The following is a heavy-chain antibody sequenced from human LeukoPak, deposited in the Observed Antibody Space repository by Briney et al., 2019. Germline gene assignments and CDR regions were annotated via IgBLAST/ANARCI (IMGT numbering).Heavy chain of an antibody. J-gene: IGHJ4*02. CDR2: INSDESTT. CDR3: ARGMRDYYCLDY. Sequence: GGSLRLSCAFSGFTFSSFWMHWVRQAPGKGLVWVSHINSDESTTNYADSVRGRFTISRDNAKNTLYLQMNSLTAEDTAVYYCARGMRDYYCLDYWGQGTLVTVSS. V-gene: IGHV3-74*01. D-gene: IGHD2-21*02. CDR1: GFTFSSFW.